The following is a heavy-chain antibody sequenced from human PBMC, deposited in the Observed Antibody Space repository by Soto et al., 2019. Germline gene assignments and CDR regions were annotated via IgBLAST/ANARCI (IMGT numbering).Heavy chain of an antibody. Sequence: PGWSLRLSCTASGFTFSSYGMHWVRQAPGKGLEWEAVIWYDGSNKYYADSVKGRFTISRDNSKNTLYMQMNSLRAEDTAVYYCERGQGYSYGGNFDYWGQGNMVTVSA. CDR1: GFTFSSYG. V-gene: IGHV3-33*01. J-gene: IGHJ4*02. CDR2: IWYDGSNK. CDR3: ERGQGYSYGGNFDY. D-gene: IGHD5-18*01.